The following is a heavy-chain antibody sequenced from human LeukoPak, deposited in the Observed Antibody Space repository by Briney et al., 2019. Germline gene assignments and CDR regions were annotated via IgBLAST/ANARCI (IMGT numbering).Heavy chain of an antibody. V-gene: IGHV3-23*01. Sequence: GGTLRLSCAASGFTFSSYAMSWVRQAPGKGLEWVSAISGSGSSTSYADSVKGRFTISRDTSKYTLYLQMNSLKAEDTAVYHCARDRGMYSSSWEAFDYWGQGTLVTVSS. CDR2: ISGSGSST. D-gene: IGHD6-13*01. CDR1: GFTFSSYA. CDR3: ARDRGMYSSSWEAFDY. J-gene: IGHJ4*02.